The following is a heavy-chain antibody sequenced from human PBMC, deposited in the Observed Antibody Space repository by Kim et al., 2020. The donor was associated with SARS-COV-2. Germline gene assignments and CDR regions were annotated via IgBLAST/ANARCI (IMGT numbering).Heavy chain of an antibody. CDR1: GYTFTSYG. CDR2: ISAYNGNT. Sequence: ASVKVSCKASGYTFTSYGISWVRQAPGQGLEWMGWISAYNGNTNYAQKLQGRVTMTTDTSTSTAYMELRSLRSDDTAVYYCARVGGAYYYDSSGPEGYFDYWGQGTLVTVSS. J-gene: IGHJ4*02. V-gene: IGHV1-18*01. CDR3: ARVGGAYYYDSSGPEGYFDY. D-gene: IGHD3-22*01.